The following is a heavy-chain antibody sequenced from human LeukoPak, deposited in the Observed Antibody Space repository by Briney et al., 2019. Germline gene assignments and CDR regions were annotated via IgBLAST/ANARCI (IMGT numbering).Heavy chain of an antibody. Sequence: PSETLSLTCTVSGGSISSSSYYWGWIRQPPGKGLEWIGSIYYSGSTYYNPSLKSRVTISVDTSKNQFSLKLSSVTAADTAVYYCARDPSVAGYYYGMDVWGQGATVTVSS. CDR2: IYYSGST. D-gene: IGHD6-19*01. CDR1: GGSISSSSYY. V-gene: IGHV4-39*07. CDR3: ARDPSVAGYYYGMDV. J-gene: IGHJ6*02.